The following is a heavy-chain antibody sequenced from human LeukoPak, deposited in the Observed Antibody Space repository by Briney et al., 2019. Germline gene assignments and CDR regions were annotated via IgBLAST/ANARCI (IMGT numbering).Heavy chain of an antibody. J-gene: IGHJ3*02. Sequence: ASVKVSCKASGYTFTGYYMHWVRQAPGQGLEWMGWINPNSGGTNYAQKFQGRVTMTRDTSISTAYMGLSRLRSDDTAVYYCARDLKLPIVGATSYAFDIWGQGTMVTVSS. D-gene: IGHD1-26*01. CDR2: INPNSGGT. V-gene: IGHV1-2*02. CDR1: GYTFTGYY. CDR3: ARDLKLPIVGATSYAFDI.